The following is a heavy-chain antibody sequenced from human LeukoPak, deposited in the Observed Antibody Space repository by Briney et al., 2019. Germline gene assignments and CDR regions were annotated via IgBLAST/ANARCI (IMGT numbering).Heavy chain of an antibody. CDR2: ISGSGGST. V-gene: IGHV3-23*01. CDR1: GFTFRAYA. Sequence: GGSLRLSCAASGFTFRAYAMSWVRQAPGKGLEWVSGISGSGGSTYYADSVKGRFTISRDNSKNTMHLQMNSLRAEDTAVYYCAKDVFRAYGDWTLYYFDYWGQGTLVTVSS. CDR3: AKDVFRAYGDWTLYYFDY. D-gene: IGHD4-17*01. J-gene: IGHJ4*02.